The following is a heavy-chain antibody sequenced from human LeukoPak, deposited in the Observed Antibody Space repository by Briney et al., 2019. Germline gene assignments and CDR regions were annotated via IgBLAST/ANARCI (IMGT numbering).Heavy chain of an antibody. CDR2: ISYDGSNK. J-gene: IGHJ4*02. V-gene: IGHV3-30-3*01. Sequence: GGSLRLSCAASGFTFSSYAMHWVRQAPGKGLEWVAVISYDGSNKYYADSVKGRFTISRDNSKNTLYLQMNSLRAEDTAVYYCAKEGSSSGWNLLGYWGQGTLVTVSS. D-gene: IGHD6-19*01. CDR3: AKEGSSSGWNLLGY. CDR1: GFTFSSYA.